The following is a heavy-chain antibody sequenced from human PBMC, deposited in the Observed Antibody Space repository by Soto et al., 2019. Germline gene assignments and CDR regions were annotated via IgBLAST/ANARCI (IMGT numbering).Heavy chain of an antibody. Sequence: SETLSLTCTVSGGSISSYYWSWIRQPPGKGLEWIGYIYYSGSTNYNPSLKSRVTISVDTSKNQFSLKLSSVTAADTAVYYCARGNGYSSSWYGEFFDYWGQGTLVTVSS. J-gene: IGHJ4*02. CDR1: GGSISSYY. CDR2: IYYSGST. V-gene: IGHV4-59*01. CDR3: ARGNGYSSSWYGEFFDY. D-gene: IGHD6-13*01.